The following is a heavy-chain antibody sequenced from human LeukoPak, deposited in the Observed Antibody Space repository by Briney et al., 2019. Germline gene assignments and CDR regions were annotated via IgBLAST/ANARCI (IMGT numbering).Heavy chain of an antibody. CDR3: ARGNYGDYVGWFDP. CDR1: GYTFTGNY. J-gene: IGHJ5*02. D-gene: IGHD4-17*01. CDR2: INPNSGGT. V-gene: IGHV1-2*02. Sequence: ASVKVSCKASGYTFTGNYMHWVRQAPGQGLEWMGWINPNSGGTNYAQKFQGRVTMTRDTSISTAYMELSRLRSDDTAVYYCARGNYGDYVGWFDPWGQGTLVTVSS.